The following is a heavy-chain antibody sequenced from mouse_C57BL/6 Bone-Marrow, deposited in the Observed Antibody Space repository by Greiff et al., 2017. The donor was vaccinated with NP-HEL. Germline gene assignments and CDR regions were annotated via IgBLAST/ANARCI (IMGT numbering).Heavy chain of an antibody. J-gene: IGHJ4*01. CDR3: AREGYYYGSSYGDYAMDY. CDR1: GYTFTSYG. D-gene: IGHD1-1*01. Sequence: QVQLKQSGAELARPGASVKLSCKASGYTFTSYGISWVKQRTGQGLEWIGELYPRSGNTYYNEKFKGKATLTADKSSSTAYMELRSLTSEDSAVYFCAREGYYYGSSYGDYAMDYWGQGTSVTVSS. V-gene: IGHV1-81*01. CDR2: LYPRSGNT.